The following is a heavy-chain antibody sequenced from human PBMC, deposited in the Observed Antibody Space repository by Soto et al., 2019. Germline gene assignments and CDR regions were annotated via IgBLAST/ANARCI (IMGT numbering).Heavy chain of an antibody. J-gene: IGHJ6*03. CDR2: IIPILGIA. CDR3: ASPSSITGTQLFNHYYYYMDV. V-gene: IGHV1-69*02. D-gene: IGHD1-20*01. CDR1: GGAFSSYT. Sequence: SVKVSCKASGGAFSSYTISWVRQAPGQGLEWMGRIIPILGIANYAQKFQGRVTITADKSTSTAYMELSSLRSEDTAVYYCASPSSITGTQLFNHYYYYMDVWGKGTTVTVSS.